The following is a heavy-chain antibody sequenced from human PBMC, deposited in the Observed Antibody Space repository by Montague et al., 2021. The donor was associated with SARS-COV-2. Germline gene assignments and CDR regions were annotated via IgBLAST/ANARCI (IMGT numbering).Heavy chain of an antibody. D-gene: IGHD3-9*01. V-gene: IGHV4-39*01. Sequence: GKKKYNPSLKSRVTISVDTSKNQFSLKLSSVTAADTALYYCARAFTDWLRYYGMDVWGQGTTVTVSS. CDR2: GKK. CDR3: ARAFTDWLRYYGMDV. J-gene: IGHJ6*02.